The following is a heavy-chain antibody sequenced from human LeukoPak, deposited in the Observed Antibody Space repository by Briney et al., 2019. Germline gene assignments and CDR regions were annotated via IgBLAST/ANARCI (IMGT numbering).Heavy chain of an antibody. D-gene: IGHD2-15*01. V-gene: IGHV1-69*06. CDR3: AREGPIHCSGGSCYGGDDAFDI. CDR1: GGTFSSYA. CDR2: IIPIFGTA. J-gene: IGHJ3*02. Sequence: ASLKVSCKASGGTFSSYAISWVRQAPGQGLEWMGGIIPIFGTANYAQKFQGRVTITADKSTSTAYMELSSLRSEDTAVYYCAREGPIHCSGGSCYGGDDAFDIWGQGTMVTVSS.